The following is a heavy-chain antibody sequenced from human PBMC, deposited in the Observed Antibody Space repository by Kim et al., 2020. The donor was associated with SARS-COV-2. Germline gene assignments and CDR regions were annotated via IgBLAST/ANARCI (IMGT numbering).Heavy chain of an antibody. V-gene: IGHV5-51*01. D-gene: IGHD3-22*01. CDR1: GYSFTNYW. CDR3: ARLRFEDSSAYQGVGY. Sequence: GESLKISCKASGYSFTNYWIGWVRQMPGKGLEWMGIIYPGDSDTRYSPSFQGQVTISASKSISTAYLQWRSLKASDTAMYFCARLRFEDSSAYQGVGYWGQGPLVTVAS. J-gene: IGHJ4*02. CDR2: IYPGDSDT.